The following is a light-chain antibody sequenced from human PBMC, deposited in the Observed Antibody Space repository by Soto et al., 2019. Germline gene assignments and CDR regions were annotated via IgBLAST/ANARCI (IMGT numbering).Light chain of an antibody. J-gene: IGLJ1*01. CDR3: SSYTSSSTGV. Sequence: QSALTQPASVSGSPGQSITISCTGTSSDVGGYNYVSWYQQHPGEAPKVIIYEVSNRPSGVSNRFSGSKTGNTASLTISGLQAEDEADYYCSSYTSSSTGVFGTGTKVTVL. CDR2: EVS. V-gene: IGLV2-14*01. CDR1: SSDVGGYNY.